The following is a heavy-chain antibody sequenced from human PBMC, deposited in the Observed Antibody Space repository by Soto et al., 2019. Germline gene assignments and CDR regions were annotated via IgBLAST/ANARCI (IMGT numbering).Heavy chain of an antibody. D-gene: IGHD6-19*01. V-gene: IGHV2-5*02. CDR2: IYWDDDK. CDR1: GFSLSSTRMA. J-gene: IGHJ4*02. Sequence: QITLKESGPPLVKPTQTLTLTCTFSGFSLSSTRMAVGWIRQPPGKALEWLALIYWDDDKRYSPFLKSRLTIPKDTSKTQVVLTMSNMAPVDTVRDYCAHIVVAGLGYYFDYWGQGTLVTVSS. CDR3: AHIVVAGLGYYFDY.